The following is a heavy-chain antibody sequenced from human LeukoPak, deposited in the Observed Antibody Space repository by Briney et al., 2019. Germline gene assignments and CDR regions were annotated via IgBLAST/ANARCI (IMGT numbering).Heavy chain of an antibody. Sequence: GGSLRLSCAASGFTFSMSWVRQAPGKGLGRVANIRQDGNERYHVDSVKGRFTISRDNAKNSLYLQMNGLRAEDTAVYYCARYKLYDILTGYLDRAFDLWGQGTMVTVSS. V-gene: IGHV3-7*01. CDR1: GFTFS. D-gene: IGHD3-9*01. CDR3: ARYKLYDILTGYLDRAFDL. J-gene: IGHJ3*01. CDR2: IRQDGNER.